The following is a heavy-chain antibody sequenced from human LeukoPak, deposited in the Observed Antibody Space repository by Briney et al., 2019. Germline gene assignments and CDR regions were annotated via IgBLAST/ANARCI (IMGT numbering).Heavy chain of an antibody. V-gene: IGHV1-24*01. Sequence: ASVTVSSKVSGYTLTELSMHWVRQAPGKGLEWMGGFDPEDGETIYAQKFQGRVTMTEDTSTDTAYMELSSLRSEDTAVYYCATDGDSSGWYSSGAFDIWGQGTMVTVSS. J-gene: IGHJ3*02. CDR1: GYTLTELS. CDR2: FDPEDGET. D-gene: IGHD6-19*01. CDR3: ATDGDSSGWYSSGAFDI.